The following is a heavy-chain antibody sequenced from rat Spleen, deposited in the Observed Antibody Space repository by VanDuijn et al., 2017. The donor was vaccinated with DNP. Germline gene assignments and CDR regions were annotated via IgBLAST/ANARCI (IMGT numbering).Heavy chain of an antibody. D-gene: IGHD1-11*01. CDR1: GFTFRNYY. J-gene: IGHJ3*01. CDR3: ASRSLDWFAY. Sequence: EVQLVESGGDLVQPGRSLKLSCAASGFTFRNYYMAWVRQAPTKGLEWVASISDDSGTTYYRDSVKGRFTISRDNAESSLYLQMNSLRSEDTATYYCASRSLDWFAYWGQGTLVTVSS. V-gene: IGHV5-20*01. CDR2: ISDDSGTT.